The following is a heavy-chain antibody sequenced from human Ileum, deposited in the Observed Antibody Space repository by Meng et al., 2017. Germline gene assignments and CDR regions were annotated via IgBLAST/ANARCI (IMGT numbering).Heavy chain of an antibody. Sequence: SQTLSLTCAISADSVSSNTAAWHWIRQSPSRGLEWLGRTYYRSKWFYDYSTSVLSRITLNPDTSKNQFSLQLISVTLDHTALYYCAIGAYNSVWVWGQGNRVTVSS. CDR2: TYYRSKWFY. V-gene: IGHV6-1*01. CDR3: AIGAYNSVWV. J-gene: IGHJ4*02. CDR1: ADSVSSNTAA. D-gene: IGHD6-19*01.